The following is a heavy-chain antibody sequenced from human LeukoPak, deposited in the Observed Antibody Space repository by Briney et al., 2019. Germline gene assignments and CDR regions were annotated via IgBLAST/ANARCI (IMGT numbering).Heavy chain of an antibody. J-gene: IGHJ4*02. CDR3: AKDLSGDYELGWGRLTTLYYFDY. CDR1: GFSFHNYA. Sequence: TGGSLRLSCAASGFSFHNYAMHWVRQAPGKGLEWVAVISYDGSNKYYADSVKGRFTISRDNSKNTLYLQMNSLRAEDTAVYYCAKDLSGDYELGWGRLTTLYYFDYWGQGTLVTVSS. CDR2: ISYDGSNK. V-gene: IGHV3-30*18. D-gene: IGHD4-17*01.